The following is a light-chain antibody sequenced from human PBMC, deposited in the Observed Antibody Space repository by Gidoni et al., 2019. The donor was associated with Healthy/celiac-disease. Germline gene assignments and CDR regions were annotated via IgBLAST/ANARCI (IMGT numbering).Light chain of an antibody. V-gene: IGKV3-20*01. CDR1: QSVSSSY. CDR2: GAS. CDR3: QQYGSSQYT. Sequence: EIVLTQSPGTLSLSPGERATLSCRASQSVSSSYLAWYQQKPGQAPRLLIYGASRATGIPDRFSGSGSGTDFTLTISRLEPEDFAVYYCQQYGSSQYTFGQXTKLEIK. J-gene: IGKJ2*01.